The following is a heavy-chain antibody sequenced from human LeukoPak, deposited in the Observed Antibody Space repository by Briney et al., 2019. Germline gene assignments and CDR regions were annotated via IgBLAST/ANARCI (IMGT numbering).Heavy chain of an antibody. Sequence: VASVKVSCKASGYTFTSYGISWVRQAPGQGLEWMGWISAYNGNTNYAQKLQGRVTMTTDTSTSTAYMELSSLRSDDTAVYFCARDNSVGDYAWWFDPWGQGTLVTVSS. CDR2: ISAYNGNT. CDR1: GYTFTSYG. CDR3: ARDNSVGDYAWWFDP. J-gene: IGHJ5*02. V-gene: IGHV1-18*01. D-gene: IGHD1-26*01.